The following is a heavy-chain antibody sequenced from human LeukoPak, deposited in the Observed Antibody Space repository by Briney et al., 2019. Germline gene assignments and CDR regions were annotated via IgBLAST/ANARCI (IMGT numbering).Heavy chain of an antibody. CDR3: AKPHFDY. J-gene: IGHJ4*02. CDR2: IGGSGTRT. Sequence: GGSLRLSCAASGFTFNDYGMSWVRQAPGKGLEWVSGIGGSGTRTYYADSVKGRCTISRDNSKNTLYLQMNSLRAEDTAVYYCAKPHFDYWGQGALVTVSS. V-gene: IGHV3-23*01. CDR1: GFTFNDYG.